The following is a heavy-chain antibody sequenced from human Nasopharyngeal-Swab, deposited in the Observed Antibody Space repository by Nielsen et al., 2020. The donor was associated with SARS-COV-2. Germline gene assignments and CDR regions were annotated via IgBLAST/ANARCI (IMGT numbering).Heavy chain of an antibody. V-gene: IGHV4-59*13. CDR3: ARGFDY. CDR1: GGSISSYY. J-gene: IGHJ4*02. CDR2: IYYSGST. Sequence: SETLSLTCTVSGGSISSYYCSWIRQPPGKGLEWIGYIYYSGSTNYNPSLKSRVTISVDTSKNQFSLKLTSVTAADTAVYYCARGFDYGGQGTLVTVSS.